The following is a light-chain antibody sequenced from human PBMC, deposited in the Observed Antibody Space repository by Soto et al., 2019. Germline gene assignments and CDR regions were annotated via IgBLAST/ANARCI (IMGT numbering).Light chain of an antibody. CDR3: QQYNDNGT. V-gene: IGKV1-5*03. J-gene: IGKJ1*01. CDR1: QSISSW. Sequence: DIQMTQSPSTLSASVGDRVTITCRASQSISSWLAWYQQKPGQAPKLLIYKASTLQSGVPSRFSGSGSGTEFTLAISSLQPDDSATYDCQQYNDNGTFGQGTKVE. CDR2: KAS.